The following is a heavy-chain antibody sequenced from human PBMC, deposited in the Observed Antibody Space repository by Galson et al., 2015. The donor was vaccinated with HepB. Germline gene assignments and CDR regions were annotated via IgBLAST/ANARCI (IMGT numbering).Heavy chain of an antibody. J-gene: IGHJ4*02. V-gene: IGHV1-2*02. CDR2: INPNSGGT. Sequence: SVKVSCKASGYTFTGYYMHWVRQAPGQGLEWMGWINPNSGGTNYAQKFQGRVTMTRDTSISTAYMELSRLRSDDTAVYYCARDLGDFWSGYYTPYYFDYWGQGTLVTVSS. D-gene: IGHD3-3*01. CDR1: GYTFTGYY. CDR3: ARDLGDFWSGYYTPYYFDY.